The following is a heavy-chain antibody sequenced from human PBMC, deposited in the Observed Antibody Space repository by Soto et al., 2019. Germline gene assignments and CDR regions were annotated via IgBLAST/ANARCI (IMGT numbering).Heavy chain of an antibody. J-gene: IGHJ3*02. CDR3: ARGGGGDWQVAFDI. V-gene: IGHV4-34*01. CDR2: INHSGSN. Sequence: QVQQQQWGAGLLKPSETLSLTCAVDDGYFSTYYWNWIRQAPGKGLEWIGKINHSGSNNYNPSLKSRVPISIDMSKRQVSLRLTSVPAADTAVYYCARGGGGDWQVAFDIWGQGKMVTVSS. CDR1: DGYFSTYY. D-gene: IGHD2-21*02.